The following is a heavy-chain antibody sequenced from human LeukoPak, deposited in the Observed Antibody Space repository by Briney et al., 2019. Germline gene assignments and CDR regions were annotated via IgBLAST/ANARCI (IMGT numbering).Heavy chain of an antibody. V-gene: IGHV3-9*01. CDR3: AKDMAVLLWFGESPHAFDI. CDR1: GFTFDDYA. D-gene: IGHD3-10*01. Sequence: PGGSLRLSCAASGFTFDDYAMHWVRQAPGKGLEWVSGISWNSGSIGYADSVKGRFTISRDNAKNSLYLQMNRLRAEDTALYYCAKDMAVLLWFGESPHAFDIWGQGTMVTVSS. CDR2: ISWNSGSI. J-gene: IGHJ3*02.